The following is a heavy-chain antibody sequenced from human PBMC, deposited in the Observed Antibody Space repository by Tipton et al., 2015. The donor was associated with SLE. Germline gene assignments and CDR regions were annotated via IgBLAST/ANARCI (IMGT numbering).Heavy chain of an antibody. V-gene: IGHV4-39*07. CDR3: ATSPLTV. CDR2: VSYLGST. CDR1: GGFIGSSSYY. J-gene: IGHJ4*02. Sequence: TLSLTCSVSGGFIGSSSYYWGWIRQPPGNGLEWIGSVSYLGSTSYNATLESRVTISIDTSKKHFSLKLSSVTAADTAVYYCATSPLTVWGQGTLVTASS.